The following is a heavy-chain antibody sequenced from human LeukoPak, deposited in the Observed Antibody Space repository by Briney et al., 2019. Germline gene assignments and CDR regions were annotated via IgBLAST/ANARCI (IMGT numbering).Heavy chain of an antibody. Sequence: GASVKVSCKASGYTFIRYYMHWVRQAPGQGLEWMGRINPSGSSTSYAQKFQGRVTMTRDTSTSTLYMELSSLGSEDTAVYYCVRAHTSAPGTLFDYWGQGTLVTVSS. V-gene: IGHV1-46*01. CDR1: GYTFIRYY. CDR3: VRAHTSAPGTLFDY. J-gene: IGHJ4*02. CDR2: INPSGSST. D-gene: IGHD3-3*01.